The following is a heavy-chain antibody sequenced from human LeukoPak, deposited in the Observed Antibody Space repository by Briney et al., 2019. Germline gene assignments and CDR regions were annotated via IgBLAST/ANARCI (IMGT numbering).Heavy chain of an antibody. D-gene: IGHD6-13*01. J-gene: IGHJ3*02. Sequence: VASVKVSCKTSGYTFTNYSISWVRQAPGLGLEWMGRISAYNGNTNYAQKVQGRVTMTTDTSTSTAYMELRSLRFDDTAVYYCARDQSVRLLQTSSTYFKHVFAIWGQGSMVTVSS. V-gene: IGHV1-18*01. CDR3: ARDQSVRLLQTSSTYFKHVFAI. CDR1: GYTFTNYS. CDR2: ISAYNGNT.